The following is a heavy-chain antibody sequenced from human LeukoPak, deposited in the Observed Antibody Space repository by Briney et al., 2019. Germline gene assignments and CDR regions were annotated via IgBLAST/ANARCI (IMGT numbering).Heavy chain of an antibody. J-gene: IGHJ3*02. D-gene: IGHD3-10*01. CDR2: ISSSSSYI. CDR3: AREGGYGSGSYYKGGDAFDI. V-gene: IGHV3-21*01. CDR1: GFTFSSYS. Sequence: GGSLRLSCAASGFTFSSYSVNWVRQAPGKGLEWVSSISSSSSYIYYADSVKGRFTISRDNAKNSLYLQMNSLRAEDTAVYYCAREGGYGSGSYYKGGDAFDIWGQGTMVTVSS.